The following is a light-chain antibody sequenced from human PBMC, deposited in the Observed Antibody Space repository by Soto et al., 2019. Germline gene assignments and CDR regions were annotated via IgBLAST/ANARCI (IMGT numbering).Light chain of an antibody. Sequence: QSALTQSASVSGSPGQSITISCTGTSGDVGSYNLVSWYQQHPGKAPKLMIYEGSKRPSGVSNRFSGSKSGNTASLTISGLQAEDEADYYCCSYAGSSTYVFGTGTKLTVL. CDR3: CSYAGSSTYV. J-gene: IGLJ1*01. CDR1: SGDVGSYNL. CDR2: EGS. V-gene: IGLV2-23*01.